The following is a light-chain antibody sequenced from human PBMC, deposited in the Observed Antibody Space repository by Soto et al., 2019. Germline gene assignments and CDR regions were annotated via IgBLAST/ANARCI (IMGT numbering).Light chain of an antibody. CDR3: QQSYSTLYT. Sequence: DIQTTQSPSSLSASVGDRVTITCRASQSISSYLNWYQQKPGKAPKLLIYAASSLQSGVPSRFSGSGSRTDFTLTISSLQPEDFATYYCQQSYSTLYTFGQGTKLEIK. CDR1: QSISSY. J-gene: IGKJ2*01. V-gene: IGKV1-39*01. CDR2: AAS.